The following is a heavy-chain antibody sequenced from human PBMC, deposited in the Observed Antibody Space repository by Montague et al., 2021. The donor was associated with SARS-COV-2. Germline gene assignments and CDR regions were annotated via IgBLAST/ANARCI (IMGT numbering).Heavy chain of an antibody. CDR3: ASLCMGGGVCPGVGAFDI. CDR2: IFYSGIT. Sequence: SETLSLTCTVSGGSISSSSYYWGWIRQPPGKGLEWIGNIFYSGITYYNPSLKSRVTISVDTSKNQFSLKLNSVTAADTAVYYCASLCMGGGVCPGVGAFDIWGQGTMVTVSS. J-gene: IGHJ3*02. CDR1: GGSISSSSYY. V-gene: IGHV4-39*01. D-gene: IGHD3-10*01.